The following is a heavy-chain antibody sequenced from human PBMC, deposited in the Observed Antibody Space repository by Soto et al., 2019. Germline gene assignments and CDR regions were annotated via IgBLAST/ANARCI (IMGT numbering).Heavy chain of an antibody. CDR1: GFTFSRYG. Sequence: QVQLVESGGGVVQPGRSLRLSCAASGFTFSRYGMHGVRQAPCKGLEWVAVISYDGSNKSYADSVKGRFTIYRDNSKHPLYLQLNSLRAEDTAVYYCAKDPWEDGSGYYSGGFDYWGQGPLVTVSS. J-gene: IGHJ4*02. D-gene: IGHD3-22*01. CDR2: ISYDGSNK. CDR3: AKDPWEDGSGYYSGGFDY. V-gene: IGHV3-30*18.